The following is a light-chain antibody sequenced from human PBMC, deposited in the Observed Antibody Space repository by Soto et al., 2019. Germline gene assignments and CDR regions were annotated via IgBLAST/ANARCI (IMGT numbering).Light chain of an antibody. CDR3: VAWDDGLSAWI. CDR2: KND. CDR1: SFNIGSNY. J-gene: IGLJ2*01. Sequence: QSALTQPPSASGTPGQRVTISCLGTSFNIGSNYVYWHQQFPGTAPRVLIYKNDQRPSGVPDRFSGSKSGTSASLAISGLRSEDEADYYCVAWDDGLSAWIFGGGTKLTVL. V-gene: IGLV1-47*01.